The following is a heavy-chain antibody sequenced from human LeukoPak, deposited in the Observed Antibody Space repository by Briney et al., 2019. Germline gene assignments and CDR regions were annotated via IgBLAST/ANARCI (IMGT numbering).Heavy chain of an antibody. Sequence: GGSLRLSCAASGFTFSSYAMHWVRQAPGKALEWVSSITSSGAYIFYADSVKGRFTISRDNAKDSLYLQMNSLGPEDTAVYYCARDPYSGNYGNYYYYYMDVWGKGTTVTISS. V-gene: IGHV3-21*01. CDR2: ITSSGAYI. D-gene: IGHD1-26*01. J-gene: IGHJ6*03. CDR3: ARDPYSGNYGNYYYYYMDV. CDR1: GFTFSSYA.